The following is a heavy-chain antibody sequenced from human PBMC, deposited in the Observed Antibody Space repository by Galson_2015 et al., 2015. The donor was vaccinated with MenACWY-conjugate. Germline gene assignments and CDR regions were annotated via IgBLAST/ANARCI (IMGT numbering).Heavy chain of an antibody. Sequence: SLRLSCAASGFTFSSYSMNWVRQAPGKGLEWVSYISGSSSTIYYADSVKGRFTISRDNAKNSLYLQMNSLRAEDTAVYYCAGGDCSGSFFDYWGQGTLVTVSS. CDR2: ISGSSSTI. CDR3: AGGDCSGSFFDY. D-gene: IGHD3-10*02. V-gene: IGHV3-48*01. J-gene: IGHJ4*02. CDR1: GFTFSSYS.